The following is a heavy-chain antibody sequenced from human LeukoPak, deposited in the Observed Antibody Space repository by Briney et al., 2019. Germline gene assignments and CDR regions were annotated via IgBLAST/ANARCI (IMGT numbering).Heavy chain of an antibody. V-gene: IGHV3-30*18. CDR1: GFTFSSYS. CDR3: ANSAAGTLYGMDV. Sequence: GGSLRLSCAASGFTFSSYSMNWVRQAPGKGLEWVAVISYDGSNKYYADSVKGRFTISRDNSKNTLYLQMNSLRAEDTAVYYCANSAAGTLYGMDVWGQGTTVTVSS. J-gene: IGHJ6*02. D-gene: IGHD6-13*01. CDR2: ISYDGSNK.